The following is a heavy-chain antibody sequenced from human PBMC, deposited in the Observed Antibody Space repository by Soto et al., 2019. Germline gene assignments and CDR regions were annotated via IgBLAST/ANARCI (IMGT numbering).Heavy chain of an antibody. CDR3: TRDPFYYTGYDYSYYCYMDV. CDR2: IRSKAYGGTT. D-gene: IGHD3-3*01. V-gene: IGHV3-49*03. Sequence: GGSLRLSCTASGFTFGDYAMSWFRPAPGKGLEWVGFIRSKAYGGTTEYDASVKGRFTISRDDSKSIAYLQMNSLKTEDTAVYYCTRDPFYYTGYDYSYYCYMDVWGKWTTVTVSS. J-gene: IGHJ6*03. CDR1: GFTFGDYA.